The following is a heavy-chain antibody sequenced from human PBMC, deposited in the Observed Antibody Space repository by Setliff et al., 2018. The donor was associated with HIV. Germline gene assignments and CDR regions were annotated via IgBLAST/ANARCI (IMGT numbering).Heavy chain of an antibody. D-gene: IGHD4-17*01. Sequence: ASVKVSCKAYGYSFSSYGLNWVRQAPGQGLEWMGRIYPNSGGTNFAQKFQGRVTMTRDTSISTAYMELSRLTSDDTAMYYCARETTVVMGDDVDNYHYSYMDVWGKGTTVTVSS. V-gene: IGHV1-2*06. CDR3: ARETTVVMGDDVDNYHYSYMDV. CDR2: IYPNSGGT. CDR1: GYSFSSYG. J-gene: IGHJ6*03.